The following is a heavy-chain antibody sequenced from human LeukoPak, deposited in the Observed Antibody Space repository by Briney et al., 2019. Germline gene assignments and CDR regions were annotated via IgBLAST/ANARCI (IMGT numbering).Heavy chain of an antibody. CDR1: GYTFTSYG. V-gene: IGHV1-2*02. J-gene: IGHJ4*02. Sequence: GASVKVSCKASGYTFTSYGISWVRQAPGQGLEWMGWINPNSGGTNYAQKFQGRVTMTRDTSISTAYMELSRLRSDDTAVYYCARVYQPRYYYDSSGYYDYWGQGTLVTVSS. CDR2: INPNSGGT. D-gene: IGHD3-22*01. CDR3: ARVYQPRYYYDSSGYYDY.